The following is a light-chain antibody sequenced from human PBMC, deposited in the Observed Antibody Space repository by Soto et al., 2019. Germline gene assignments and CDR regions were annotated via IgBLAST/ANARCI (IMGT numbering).Light chain of an antibody. Sequence: QSALTQPASVSGSPGQSITISCTGTSSDVGSYNLVSWYQQHPGKAPKLMIYEGSKRPSGVSNRFSGSKSGNTASLTISGLQAEDEVDYYCCSYAVILGVFGTGTKLTVL. CDR2: EGS. J-gene: IGLJ1*01. CDR3: CSYAVILGV. V-gene: IGLV2-23*01. CDR1: SSDVGSYNL.